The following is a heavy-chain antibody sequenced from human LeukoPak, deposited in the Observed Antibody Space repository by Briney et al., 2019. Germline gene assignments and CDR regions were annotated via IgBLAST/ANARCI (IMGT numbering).Heavy chain of an antibody. CDR2: INPNSGGT. D-gene: IGHD2-2*01. J-gene: IGHJ4*02. CDR1: GYTFTSYG. Sequence: ASVKVSCKASGYTFTSYGISWVRQAPGQGLEWMGRINPNSGGTNYAQKFQGRVTMTRDTSISTAYMELSRLRSDDTAVYYCAREYQLPNFDYWGQGTLVTVSS. V-gene: IGHV1-2*06. CDR3: AREYQLPNFDY.